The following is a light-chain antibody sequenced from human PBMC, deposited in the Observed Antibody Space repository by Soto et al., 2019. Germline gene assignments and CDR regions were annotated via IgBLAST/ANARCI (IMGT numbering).Light chain of an antibody. CDR1: QDIGGM. CDR2: AAS. V-gene: IGKV1-12*01. Sequence: DIQMTQSPSSVSASVGDRITITCRASQDIGGMLAWFQQKPGKAPQYLIQAASILQSGVPSRFSGSGSGTDFILTINNLQPEDFASYFCLQVYSFPRTFGLGTQVEI. CDR3: LQVYSFPRT. J-gene: IGKJ1*01.